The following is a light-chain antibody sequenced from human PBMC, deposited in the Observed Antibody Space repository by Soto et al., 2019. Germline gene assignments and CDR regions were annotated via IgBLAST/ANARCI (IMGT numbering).Light chain of an antibody. J-gene: IGKJ5*01. CDR2: AAS. Sequence: DIQMTQSPSSLPASVGGRVTITCRASQSISSYLNWYQQKPGKAPKLLISAASSLQSGVPSRFSGSGSGTDFTLTISSLQPEDFASYYCQQSYSAPPITFGQGTRLEIK. V-gene: IGKV1-39*01. CDR1: QSISSY. CDR3: QQSYSAPPIT.